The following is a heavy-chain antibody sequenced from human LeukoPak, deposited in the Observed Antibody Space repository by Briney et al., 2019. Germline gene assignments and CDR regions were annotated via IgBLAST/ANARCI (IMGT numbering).Heavy chain of an antibody. V-gene: IGHV3-48*01. CDR1: GFTFSSYS. D-gene: IGHD1-1*01. CDR3: ARLTNFSGVGY. J-gene: IGHJ4*02. CDR2: ISSSSTI. Sequence: GGSLRLSCAASGFTFSSYSMNWVRQAPGKGLEWVSYISSSSTIYYADSVKGRFTISRDNAKNSLYLQMNSLRAEDTAVYYCARLTNFSGVGYWGQGTLVTVSS.